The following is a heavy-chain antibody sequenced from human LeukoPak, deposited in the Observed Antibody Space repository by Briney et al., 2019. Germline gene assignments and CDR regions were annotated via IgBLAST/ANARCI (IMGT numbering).Heavy chain of an antibody. CDR2: IRSSSET. J-gene: IGHJ5*02. V-gene: IGHV3-48*01. D-gene: IGHD5-12*01. CDR3: ARNAGNSGYGCDL. Sequence: GKSLRLSCAASGFIFSQYSMNWVRQAPGKGLEWVSHIRSSSETFYADSVKGRFTISRDNARNSLYLQMNNLRGEDTAIYYCARNAGNSGYGCDLWGQGTLVTVSS. CDR1: GFIFSQYS.